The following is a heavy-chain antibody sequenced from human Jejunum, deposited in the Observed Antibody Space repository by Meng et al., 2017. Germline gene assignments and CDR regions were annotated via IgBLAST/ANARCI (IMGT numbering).Heavy chain of an antibody. D-gene: IGHD5-18*01. V-gene: IGHV1-2*06. CDR2: LDPHKDVT. CDR3: ARGYSYAFDY. Sequence: QVQLEQSGAEVKNLGAPVTVSCRASGYTFNVNYIYWWRQAPGEGLEWMGRLDPHKDVTNYARKFQGRVTMTRDTSINTAYMELSNLRSDDTAVYYCARGYSYAFDYWGQGSLVTVSS. CDR1: GYTFNVNY. J-gene: IGHJ4*02.